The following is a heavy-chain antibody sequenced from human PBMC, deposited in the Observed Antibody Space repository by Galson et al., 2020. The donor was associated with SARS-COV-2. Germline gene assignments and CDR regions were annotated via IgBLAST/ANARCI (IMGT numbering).Heavy chain of an antibody. J-gene: IGHJ4*02. CDR3: ARGSMSMVRGVIMCYYFDY. V-gene: IGHV3-13*05. D-gene: IGHD3-10*01. CDR2: LGTADDP. Sequence: GWPLRISCAASGSTYSNYDMHWVRPATGKDLERDSALGTADDPYYQGSVKGRFTISRENAKNSLYLQMNSLRAGDTAVYYCARGSMSMVRGVIMCYYFDYWGQGTLVTVSS. CDR1: GSTYSNYD.